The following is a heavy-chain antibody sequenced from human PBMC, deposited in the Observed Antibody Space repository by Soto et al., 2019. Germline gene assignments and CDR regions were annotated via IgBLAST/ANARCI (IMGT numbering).Heavy chain of an antibody. CDR3: ASGHDAYKVRY. CDR2: IYYSGTT. V-gene: IGHV4-31*02. D-gene: IGHD1-1*01. Sequence: WTWIRQHPGKGLEWIGYIYYSGTTYYNPSLKSRPTISMDTSENQFSLELTSVTAADTAIYFCASGHDAYKVRYWGQGTLVTVFS. J-gene: IGHJ4*02.